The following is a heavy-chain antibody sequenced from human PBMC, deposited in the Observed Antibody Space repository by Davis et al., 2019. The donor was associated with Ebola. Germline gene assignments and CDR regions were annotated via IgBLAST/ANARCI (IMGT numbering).Heavy chain of an antibody. Sequence: PGGSLRLSCVASGFPFTAYAMTWVRQAPGRGLEWVSVISDGGLTTYYADSAKGRFTMSRDNIKNTVYLQMNSLRAEDTAVYYCAKEIGTTGPARGDAFDIWGQGTVVTVSS. CDR1: GFPFTAYA. CDR2: ISDGGLTT. D-gene: IGHD1-1*01. V-gene: IGHV3-23*01. J-gene: IGHJ3*02. CDR3: AKEIGTTGPARGDAFDI.